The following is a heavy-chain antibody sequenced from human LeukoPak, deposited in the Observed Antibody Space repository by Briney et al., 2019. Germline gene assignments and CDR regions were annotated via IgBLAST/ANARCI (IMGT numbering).Heavy chain of an antibody. J-gene: IGHJ4*02. D-gene: IGHD6-19*01. Sequence: TGGSLRLSCAASGFTFSSYAMSWVRQAPGKGLEWVSAISGSGGSTYYADSVKGRFTISRDNSKNTLYLQMNSLRAEDTAAYYCAKVLSGWYRGNDYWGQGTLVAVSS. CDR1: GFTFSSYA. V-gene: IGHV3-23*01. CDR3: AKVLSGWYRGNDY. CDR2: ISGSGGST.